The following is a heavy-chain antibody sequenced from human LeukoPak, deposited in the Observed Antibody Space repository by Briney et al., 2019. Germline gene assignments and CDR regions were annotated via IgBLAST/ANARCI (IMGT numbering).Heavy chain of an antibody. CDR3: AKDSDIAVAGSDDALDV. Sequence: PGRSLRLSCAASGFTFSSYGMHWVRQTPGKGLEWVALISFDGSIEYYVDSVKGRFTISRDNSKNTLFLQMNSLRSEDTAVYYCAKDSDIAVAGSDDALDVWGQGTMVTVSS. J-gene: IGHJ3*01. CDR1: GFTFSSYG. V-gene: IGHV3-30*18. D-gene: IGHD6-19*01. CDR2: ISFDGSIE.